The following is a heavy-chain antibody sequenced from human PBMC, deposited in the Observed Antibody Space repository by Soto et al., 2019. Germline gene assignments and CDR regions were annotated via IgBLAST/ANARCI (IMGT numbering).Heavy chain of an antibody. CDR3: AKTTDGWFSAFEI. CDR1: GFTFSSCA. V-gene: IGHV3-23*01. J-gene: IGHJ3*02. D-gene: IGHD6-19*01. CDR2: IIDSGGST. Sequence: PGGSLRLSCAASGFTFSSCAMGWVRQAPGKGLEWVSDIIDSGGSTYYADSVKGRFTISRDNSKSTLYLQMNSLRAEDTALYYCAKTTDGWFSAFEIWGQGTVVTVSS.